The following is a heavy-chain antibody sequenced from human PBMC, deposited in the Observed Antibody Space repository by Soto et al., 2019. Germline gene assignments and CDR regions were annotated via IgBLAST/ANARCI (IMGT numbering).Heavy chain of an antibody. Sequence: SETLSLTCTVSGGSISSYYWSWIRQPPGKGLEWIGYIYYSGSTNYNPSLKSRVTISVDTSKNQFSLKLSSVTAADTAVYYCARVNYDFWSGYYTRQAYGMDVWGQGITVTVSS. D-gene: IGHD3-3*01. J-gene: IGHJ6*02. CDR1: GGSISSYY. CDR3: ARVNYDFWSGYYTRQAYGMDV. V-gene: IGHV4-59*01. CDR2: IYYSGST.